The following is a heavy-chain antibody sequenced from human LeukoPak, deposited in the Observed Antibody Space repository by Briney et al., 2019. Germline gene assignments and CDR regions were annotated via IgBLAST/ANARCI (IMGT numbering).Heavy chain of an antibody. D-gene: IGHD3-22*01. CDR2: ISAYNGNT. CDR3: ARNQYYYDSSGCSP. CDR1: GYTFTSYG. Sequence: ASVKVSCKASGYTFTSYGISWVRQAPGQGLEWMGWISAYNGNTNYAQKLQGRVTMTTDTSTSTAYMELRSLRSDDTAVYYCARNQYYYDSSGCSPWGQGTLVTVSS. V-gene: IGHV1-18*01. J-gene: IGHJ5*02.